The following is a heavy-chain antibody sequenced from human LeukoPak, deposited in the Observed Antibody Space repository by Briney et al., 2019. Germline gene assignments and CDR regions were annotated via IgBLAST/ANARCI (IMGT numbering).Heavy chain of an antibody. Sequence: SETLSLTCAVYGGSFSGYFWSWIRQPPGKGLEWIGYIYYSGSTNYNPSLKSRVTISVDTSKNQFSLKLSSVTAADTAVYYCARRSGYSSSEDYWGQGILVTVSS. J-gene: IGHJ4*02. CDR3: ARRSGYSSSEDY. V-gene: IGHV4-59*08. D-gene: IGHD3-22*01. CDR2: IYYSGST. CDR1: GGSFSGYF.